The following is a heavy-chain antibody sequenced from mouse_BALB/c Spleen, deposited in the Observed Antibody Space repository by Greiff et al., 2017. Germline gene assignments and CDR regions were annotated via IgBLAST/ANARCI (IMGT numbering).Heavy chain of an antibody. Sequence: VQLQQSGAELVKPGASVKLSCKASGYTFTSYWMHWVKQRPGQGLEWIGEINPSNGRTNYNEKFKSKATLTVDKSSSTAYMQLSSLTSEDSAVYYCARVGYYYGYTFAYWGQGTLVTVSA. CDR2: INPSNGRT. D-gene: IGHD1-2*01. CDR3: ARVGYYYGYTFAY. V-gene: IGHV1S81*02. J-gene: IGHJ3*01. CDR1: GYTFTSYW.